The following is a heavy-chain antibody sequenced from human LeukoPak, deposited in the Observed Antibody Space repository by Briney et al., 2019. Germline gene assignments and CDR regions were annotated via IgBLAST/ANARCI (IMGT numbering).Heavy chain of an antibody. Sequence: PGGSLRLSCAASGFTFSSYAMNWVRQAPGKGLEWVSAFSGTGGDTYYVGSVKGRFTIFRDNSKNTLYLQMNGLRDADTAVYYCAKGSSTWTNDAFDIWGQGTMVTVSS. CDR2: FSGTGGDT. V-gene: IGHV3-23*01. CDR1: GFTFSSYA. D-gene: IGHD2-2*01. J-gene: IGHJ3*02. CDR3: AKGSSTWTNDAFDI.